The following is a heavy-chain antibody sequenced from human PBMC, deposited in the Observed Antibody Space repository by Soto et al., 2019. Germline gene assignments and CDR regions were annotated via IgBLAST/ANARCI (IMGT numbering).Heavy chain of an antibody. V-gene: IGHV3-48*01. CDR1: GFTFSSYS. D-gene: IGHD3-22*01. Sequence: GGSLRLSCAASGFTFSSYSMNWVRQAPGKGLEWVSYISSSSSTIYYADSVKGRFTISRDNAKNSLYLQMNSLRAEDTAVYYCARVSYDSSGYYVPVVDYWGQGTLVTVSS. CDR3: ARVSYDSSGYYVPVVDY. CDR2: ISSSSSTI. J-gene: IGHJ4*02.